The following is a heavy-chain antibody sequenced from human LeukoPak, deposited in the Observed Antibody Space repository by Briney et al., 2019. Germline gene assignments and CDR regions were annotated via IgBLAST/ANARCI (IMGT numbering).Heavy chain of an antibody. V-gene: IGHV3-64*01. CDR2: ISSNGGST. J-gene: IGHJ4*02. Sequence: GGSLRLSCAASGFPFSSYAMHWVRQAPGKGLEYVSAISSNGGSTYYANSVKGRFTISRDNSKNTLYLQMGSLRAEDMAVYYCASTAQAVAGQIVYWGQGTLVTVSS. CDR3: ASTAQAVAGQIVY. CDR1: GFPFSSYA. D-gene: IGHD6-19*01.